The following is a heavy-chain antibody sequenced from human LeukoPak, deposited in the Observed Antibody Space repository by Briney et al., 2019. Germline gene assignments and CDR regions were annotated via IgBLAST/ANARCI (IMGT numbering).Heavy chain of an antibody. J-gene: IGHJ4*02. CDR1: GFTFCDYA. V-gene: IGHV3-49*03. Sequence: HPGGSLRLSCTASGFTFCDYAMSWIRRAPGKGLEWVGFIRSKAYGETADYAASVKGRFTISRDDSKAIAYLQMNSLKTEDTAVYHCTRDRGAYNLYDYWGQGTLVTVSS. CDR2: IRSKAYGETA. CDR3: TRDRGAYNLYDY. D-gene: IGHD1-1*01.